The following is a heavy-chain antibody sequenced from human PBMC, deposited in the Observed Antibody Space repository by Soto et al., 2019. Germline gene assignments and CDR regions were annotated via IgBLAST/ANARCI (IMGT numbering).Heavy chain of an antibody. J-gene: IGHJ6*03. V-gene: IGHV4-59*01. D-gene: IGHD2-21*02. Sequence: SETLSLTCTVSGGSISSYYLSWIRQPPGKGLEWIGYIYYSGSTNYNPSLKSRVTISVDTSKNQFSLKLSSVTAADTAVYYCARGLTSYFYYYYMDVWGKGTTVTVSS. CDR3: ARGLTSYFYYYYMDV. CDR1: GGSISSYY. CDR2: IYYSGST.